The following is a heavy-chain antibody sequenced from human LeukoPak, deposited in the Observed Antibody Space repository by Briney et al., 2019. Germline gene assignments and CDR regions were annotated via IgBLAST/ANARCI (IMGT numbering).Heavy chain of an antibody. V-gene: IGHV4-39*07. CDR3: ARYCSGGSCSGAWDF. J-gene: IGHJ4*02. CDR2: IYYSGST. D-gene: IGHD2-15*01. Sequence: SETLSLTCTVSGGSISSSSYYWGWIRQPPGKGLEWIGSIYYSGSTYYNPSLKSRVTISVDTSKNQFSLKLSSVTAADTAVYYCARYCSGGSCSGAWDFWGQGTLVTVSS. CDR1: GGSISSSSYY.